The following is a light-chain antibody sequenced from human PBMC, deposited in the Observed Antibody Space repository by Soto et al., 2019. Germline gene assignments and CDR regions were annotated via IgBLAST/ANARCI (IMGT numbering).Light chain of an antibody. Sequence: QSVLTQPPSASGTPGQRVTISCSGSSSNIGSNTVNWYQQLPGTAPKLLIYNNNQRPSGVPDRFSGSKSGTSDSLAISGLQSEDEAAYYCAAWDDSLNGLVFGTGTKVTVL. CDR1: SSNIGSNT. J-gene: IGLJ1*01. CDR2: NNN. CDR3: AAWDDSLNGLV. V-gene: IGLV1-44*01.